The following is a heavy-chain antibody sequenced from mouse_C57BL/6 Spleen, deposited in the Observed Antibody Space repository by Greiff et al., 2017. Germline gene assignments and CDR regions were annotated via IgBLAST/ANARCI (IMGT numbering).Heavy chain of an antibody. CDR2: INPGSGGT. CDR3: ARDTTVVAKMDY. D-gene: IGHD1-1*01. V-gene: IGHV1-54*01. Sequence: QVQLQQSGAELVRPGTSVKVSCKASGYAFTNYLIEWVKQRPGQGLEWIGVINPGSGGTNYNEKFKGKATLTADKSSSAAYMQRSSLTSEDSAVYFCARDTTVVAKMDYWGQGTSVTVSS. J-gene: IGHJ4*01. CDR1: GYAFTNYL.